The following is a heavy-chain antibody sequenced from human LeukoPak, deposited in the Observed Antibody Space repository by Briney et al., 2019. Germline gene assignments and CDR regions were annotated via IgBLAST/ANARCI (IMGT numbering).Heavy chain of an antibody. CDR3: TRDQTPYY. J-gene: IGHJ4*02. V-gene: IGHV3-49*04. Sequence: GGSLRLSCAASGFTFSSYGMTWVRQAPGKGLEWVGFIRSKVYGGTPEYAASVKGRFTISRDDSKGIAYLQMNSLKTEDTAVYYCTRDQTPYYWGQGTLVTVSS. CDR2: IRSKVYGGTP. CDR1: GFTFSSYG.